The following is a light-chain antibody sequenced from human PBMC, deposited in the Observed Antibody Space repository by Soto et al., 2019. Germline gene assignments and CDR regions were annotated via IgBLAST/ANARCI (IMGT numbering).Light chain of an antibody. V-gene: IGLV2-14*01. CDR3: SSYTDSSTLV. Sequence: QSVLTQPASVSGSPGQSITISCTGTSSDIGGYFYVSWYQQHPGSAPKLILYEVSNRPSGVSNRFSGSKSGNTASLTISGLLAEDEADYYCSSYTDSSTLVFGTGTKVTVL. J-gene: IGLJ1*01. CDR2: EVS. CDR1: SSDIGGYFY.